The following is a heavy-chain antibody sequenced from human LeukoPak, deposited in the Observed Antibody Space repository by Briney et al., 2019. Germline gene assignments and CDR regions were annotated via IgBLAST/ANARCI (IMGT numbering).Heavy chain of an antibody. Sequence: ASVKVSCKASGYTFASYDINWVRQATGQGLEGMGWMNPNSGNTGYAQKFQGRVTMTRNTTISTAYMALSSLRYEDTAVYYCARAWAYRGGDCYSGDYYYGMDVWGQGTTVTVSS. CDR1: GYTFASYD. CDR3: ARAWAYRGGDCYSGDYYYGMDV. D-gene: IGHD2-21*02. V-gene: IGHV1-8*01. CDR2: MNPNSGNT. J-gene: IGHJ6*02.